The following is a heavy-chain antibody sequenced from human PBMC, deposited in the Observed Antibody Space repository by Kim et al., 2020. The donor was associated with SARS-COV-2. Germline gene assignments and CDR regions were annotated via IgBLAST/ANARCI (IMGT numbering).Heavy chain of an antibody. CDR2: IYPGDSDT. Sequence: WVRQMPGKGLEWMGIIYPGDSDTRYSPSFQGQVTISADKSISTAYLQWSSLKASDTAMYYCASRRYCSSTSCKGTAFDIWGQGTMVTVS. D-gene: IGHD2-2*01. J-gene: IGHJ3*02. V-gene: IGHV5-51*01. CDR3: ASRRYCSSTSCKGTAFDI.